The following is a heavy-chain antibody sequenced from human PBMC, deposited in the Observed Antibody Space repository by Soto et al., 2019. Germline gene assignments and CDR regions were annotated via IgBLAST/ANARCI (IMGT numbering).Heavy chain of an antibody. D-gene: IGHD3-16*01. Sequence: GASVKVSCKASGYTFTSYGISWVGQAPGQGLEWMAWINPYNGNTKYAEKFLGRVTVTTDTSTATAYMEVRSLTSDDTAVFYCARVGVGIAEPRVWPYWGQGTPVTVSS. V-gene: IGHV1-18*01. CDR2: INPYNGNT. J-gene: IGHJ4*02. CDR3: ARVGVGIAEPRVWPY. CDR1: GYTFTSYG.